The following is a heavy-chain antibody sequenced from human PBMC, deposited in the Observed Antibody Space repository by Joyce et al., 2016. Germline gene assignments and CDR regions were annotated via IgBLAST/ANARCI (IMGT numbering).Heavy chain of an antibody. J-gene: IGHJ4*02. D-gene: IGHD2-21*01. CDR1: GGTLSSYA. CDR3: ARGQGSSDIYYFDY. Sequence: QVQLVQSGAEVKKPGSSVKVSCKASGGTLSSYAITWVRQAPGKGLEWMGGIIPLVGTANSAQKFQGRVTITADESTSTVYMELSSLGSEDTAVYYCARGQGSSDIYYFDYWGQGTLVTVSS. V-gene: IGHV1-69*01. CDR2: IIPLVGTA.